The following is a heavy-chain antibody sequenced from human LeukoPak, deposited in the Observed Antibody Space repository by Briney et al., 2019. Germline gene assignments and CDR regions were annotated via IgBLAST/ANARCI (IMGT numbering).Heavy chain of an antibody. J-gene: IGHJ4*02. CDR1: GFTFNDYT. D-gene: IGHD4-23*01. Sequence: GGSLRLSCAASGFTFNDYTMTWVRQAPGKGLEWVSSITGDCNYIFYADSVKGRFTISRDNAKNTLYLQMNTLRAEDTAVYYCVRDLDLGGYSSFVSWGQGTLVTVSS. CDR3: VRDLDLGGYSSFVS. CDR2: ITGDCNYI. V-gene: IGHV3-21*01.